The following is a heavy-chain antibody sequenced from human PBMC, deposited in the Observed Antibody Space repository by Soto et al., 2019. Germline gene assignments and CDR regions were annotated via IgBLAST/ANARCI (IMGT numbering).Heavy chain of an antibody. Sequence: SETTSLTCAVYGGSFCGYYWSWIRQPPGKGLEWIGEINHSGSTNYNPSLKSRVTISVDTSKNQFSLKLSSVTAADTAVYYCARNNYGSGSYYTWGQGTLVTVSS. J-gene: IGHJ4*02. V-gene: IGHV4-34*01. CDR1: GGSFCGYY. CDR2: INHSGST. CDR3: ARNNYGSGSYYT. D-gene: IGHD3-10*01.